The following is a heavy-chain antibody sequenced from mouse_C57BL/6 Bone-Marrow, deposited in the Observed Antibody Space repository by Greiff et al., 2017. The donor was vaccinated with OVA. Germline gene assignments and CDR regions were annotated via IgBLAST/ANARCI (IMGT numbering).Heavy chain of an antibody. D-gene: IGHD1-1*01. CDR2: INPNNGGT. J-gene: IGHJ3*01. V-gene: IGHV1-26*01. CDR1: GYTFTDYY. CDR3: ASPGSSWAY. Sequence: EVQLQQSGPELVKPGASVKISCKASGYTFTDYYMNWVKQSPGQSLEWIGDINPNNGGTSYNQKFKGKATLTVDKSSSTAYMELRSLTSEDAAVYDSASPGSSWAYWGQGTLVTVSA.